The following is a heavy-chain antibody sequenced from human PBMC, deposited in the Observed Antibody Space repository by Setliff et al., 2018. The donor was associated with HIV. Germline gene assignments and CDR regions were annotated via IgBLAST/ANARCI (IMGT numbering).Heavy chain of an antibody. Sequence: ASVKVSCKASGYTFTGYFIHWVRLAPGQGLEWMGWINPNTGATHYAQKFQGRVTMTEDTSTDTAYMELSSLRSEDTAVYYCATPGWVAAPREYFQHWGQGTLVTVSS. CDR3: ATPGWVAAPREYFQH. CDR1: GYTFTGYF. J-gene: IGHJ1*01. CDR2: INPNTGAT. D-gene: IGHD2-15*01. V-gene: IGHV1-2*02.